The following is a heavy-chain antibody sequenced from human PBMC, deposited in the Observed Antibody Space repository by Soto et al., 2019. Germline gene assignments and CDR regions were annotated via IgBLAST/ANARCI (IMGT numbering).Heavy chain of an antibody. Sequence: QTGGSLRLSCEASGFTFRNNGMHWVRQAPGKGLEWVAVISYDGNNKYYADSVKGRFTISRDNSKNTVYLQMNNLRAEDTAMYYCAKGGSGNYLTYYYYYGMDVWGQGTTVTVSS. CDR3: AKGGSGNYLTYYYYYGMDV. D-gene: IGHD3-22*01. V-gene: IGHV3-30*18. J-gene: IGHJ6*02. CDR1: GFTFRNNG. CDR2: ISYDGNNK.